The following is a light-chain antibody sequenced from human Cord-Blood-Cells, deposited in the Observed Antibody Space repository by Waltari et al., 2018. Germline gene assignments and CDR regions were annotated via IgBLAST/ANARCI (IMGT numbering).Light chain of an antibody. CDR1: KLGHKY. J-gene: IGLJ1*01. CDR3: QAWDSSTGV. V-gene: IGLV3-1*01. CDR2: QDS. Sequence: SYELTQPPSVSVSPGQTASITFSGDKLGHKYACWYQQKPGQSPVLVIYQDSKRPSGITERFSGSNSGNTATLTISGTQAMDEADYYCQAWDSSTGVFGTGTKVTVL.